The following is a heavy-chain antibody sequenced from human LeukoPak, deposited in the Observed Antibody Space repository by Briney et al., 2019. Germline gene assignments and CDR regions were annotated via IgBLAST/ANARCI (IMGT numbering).Heavy chain of an antibody. CDR1: GFTLSTYW. CDR3: ARDPRGYCSGGSCYSFDY. Sequence: PGGSLRLSCAASGFTLSTYWMHWVRQAPEKGLVWVSRINNDGTTTDYADSVKGRFTISRDNAKNSLYLQMNSLRAEDTAVYYCARDPRGYCSGGSCYSFDYWGQGTLVTVSS. CDR2: INNDGTTT. J-gene: IGHJ4*02. D-gene: IGHD2-15*01. V-gene: IGHV3-74*01.